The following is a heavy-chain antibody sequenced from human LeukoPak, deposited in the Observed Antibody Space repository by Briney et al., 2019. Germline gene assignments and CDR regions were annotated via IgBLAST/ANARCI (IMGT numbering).Heavy chain of an antibody. CDR1: GYSFTSYW. J-gene: IGHJ5*02. CDR3: ASHACSGGSCYPDWFDP. D-gene: IGHD2-15*01. CDR2: IYPGDSDT. V-gene: IGHV5-51*01. Sequence: GESMKISCKGSGYSFTSYWIGWVRQMPGKGLEWMGIIYPGDSDTRYSPSFQGQVTISADKSISTAYLQWSSLEASDTAMYYCASHACSGGSCYPDWFDPWGQGTLVTVSS.